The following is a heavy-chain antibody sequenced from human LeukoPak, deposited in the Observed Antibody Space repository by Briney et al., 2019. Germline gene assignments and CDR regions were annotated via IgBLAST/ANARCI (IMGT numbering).Heavy chain of an antibody. CDR3: AKVGTSGGFDY. CDR2: ISWNSGSI. D-gene: IGHD1-26*01. J-gene: IGHJ4*02. CDR1: GFTFDDYA. Sequence: GGSLRLSCAASGFTFDDYAMHWVRQAPGKGLEWVSGISWNSGSIGYADSVEGRFTISRDNAKNSLYLQMNSLRAEDTALYYCAKVGTSGGFDYWDQGTLVTVSS. V-gene: IGHV3-9*01.